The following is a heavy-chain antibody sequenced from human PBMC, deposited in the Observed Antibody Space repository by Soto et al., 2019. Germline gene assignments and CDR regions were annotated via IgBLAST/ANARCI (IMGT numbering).Heavy chain of an antibody. Sequence: SETLSLTCAVSGDSIIGIYHWAWIRQPPGKGLEWIGYIYHSGGTSYNPSLKSRVTISVDTSKSQFSLKLTSVTAADRAVYYCARGSVDTVDSSGFYEYWGQGTPVTVSS. V-gene: IGHV4-38-2*01. CDR2: IYHSGGT. CDR1: GDSIIGIYH. CDR3: ARGSVDTVDSSGFYEY. J-gene: IGHJ4*02. D-gene: IGHD3-22*01.